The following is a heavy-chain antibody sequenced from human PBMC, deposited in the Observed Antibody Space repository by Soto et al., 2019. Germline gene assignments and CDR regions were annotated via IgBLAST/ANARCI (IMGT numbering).Heavy chain of an antibody. J-gene: IGHJ6*02. CDR3: ATNFARIITIAAHYYYYGLDV. CDR2: IIPMFETT. D-gene: IGHD6-6*01. CDR1: GGTFSNYA. Sequence: QVQLVQSGAEVKKPGSSVKVSCKASGGTFSNYAISWVRQAPGQGLEWMGGIIPMFETTNHAQKFQGRVTITADESTSTAYMELSSLRSEDTAMYYCATNFARIITIAAHYYYYGLDVWGQGTTVTVSS. V-gene: IGHV1-69*01.